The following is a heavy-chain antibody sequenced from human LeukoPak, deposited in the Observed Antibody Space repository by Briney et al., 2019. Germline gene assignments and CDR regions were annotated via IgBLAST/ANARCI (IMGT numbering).Heavy chain of an antibody. J-gene: IGHJ3*02. CDR3: AGEDNSSGYRPFDI. D-gene: IGHD3-22*01. CDR2: INPNNGGT. CDR1: GYTFTGYY. V-gene: IGHV1-2*06. Sequence: GASVKVSCKASGYTFTGYYIHWVRQASGQGLEWMGRINPNNGGTNYAQKFQGRVTMTRDMSMSTAYMELSRLRSVDTAVYYCAGEDNSSGYRPFDIWGQGTMVTVPS.